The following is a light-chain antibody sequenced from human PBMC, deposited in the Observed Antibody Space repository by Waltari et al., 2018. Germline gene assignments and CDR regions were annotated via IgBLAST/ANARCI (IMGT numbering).Light chain of an antibody. CDR1: GREVGDDHY. J-gene: IGLJ2*01. Sequence: QSALTQPAPVSGSPGQSITISCTRGGREVGDDHYVSWSQQHPGKAPKHMVYDVSNQPSGVSTRFAVSKSGNTAYLTISGLQAEDNAVYYCSSYTSISTLVFGGGTKVTVL. CDR2: DVS. CDR3: SSYTSISTLV. V-gene: IGLV2-14*03.